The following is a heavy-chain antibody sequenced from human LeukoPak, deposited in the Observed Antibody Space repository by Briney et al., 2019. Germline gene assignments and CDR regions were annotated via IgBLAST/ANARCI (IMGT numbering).Heavy chain of an antibody. V-gene: IGHV1-58*01. Sequence: AXQWVRQARXQXXXWIGWIXVGSGNTNYAQKFQERVTITRDMSTSTAYMELSSLRSEDTAVYYCAAVPNYYDSSGDGAFDIWGQGTMVTVSS. CDR2: IXVGSGNT. J-gene: IGHJ3*02. CDR1: A. D-gene: IGHD3-22*01. CDR3: AAVPNYYDSSGDGAFDI.